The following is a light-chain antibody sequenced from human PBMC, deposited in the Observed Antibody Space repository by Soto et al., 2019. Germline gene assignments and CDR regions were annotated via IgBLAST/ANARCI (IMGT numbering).Light chain of an antibody. CDR2: EGS. Sequence: QSVLTQPASVSGSPGQSITISCTGTNSDVGTYELVSWYQQHPRRAPKLMIYEGSKRPSGVSNRFSGSKSGDTASLTISGLQAEDEANYYCCSYAASSALWVFGGGTKLTVL. CDR1: NSDVGTYEL. CDR3: CSYAASSALWV. J-gene: IGLJ3*02. V-gene: IGLV2-23*01.